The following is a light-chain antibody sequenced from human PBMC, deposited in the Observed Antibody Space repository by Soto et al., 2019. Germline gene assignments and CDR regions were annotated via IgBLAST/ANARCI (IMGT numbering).Light chain of an antibody. Sequence: DVVMTQSPLSLPVTLGQPASVSCRSSQNVVHNDGNTYLSWFQQRPGQSPRRLIYKVSNRDSGVPDRFSGSGSDTDFTLKISRVEAEDVGVYYCMQGTHWPYTFGQGTQLEIK. CDR1: QNVVHNDGNTY. CDR2: KVS. V-gene: IGKV2-30*02. J-gene: IGKJ2*01. CDR3: MQGTHWPYT.